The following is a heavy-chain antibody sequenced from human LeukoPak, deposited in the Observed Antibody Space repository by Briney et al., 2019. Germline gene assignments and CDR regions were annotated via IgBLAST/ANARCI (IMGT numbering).Heavy chain of an antibody. CDR2: IYHSGST. J-gene: IGHJ6*03. V-gene: IGHV4-30-2*01. D-gene: IGHD2-2*01. CDR3: ARVLDNSSTSWGYMDV. CDR1: GGSISSGGYY. Sequence: PSQTLSLTCTVSGGSISSGGYYWSWIRQPPGKGLEWIGYIYHSGSTYYNPSLKSRVTISVDRSKNQFSLKLSSVTAADTAVYYCARVLDNSSTSWGYMDVWGKGTTVTVSS.